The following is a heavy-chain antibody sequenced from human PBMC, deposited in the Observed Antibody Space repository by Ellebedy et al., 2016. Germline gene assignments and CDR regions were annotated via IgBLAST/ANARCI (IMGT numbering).Heavy chain of an antibody. CDR1: GGTFSSYA. CDR2: IIPILGIA. V-gene: IGHV1-69*04. J-gene: IGHJ4*02. Sequence: ASVKVSCKASGGTFSSYAINWVRQAPGQGLEWMGRIIPILGIANYAQKFQDRVTIIADKSTSTAFMELSSLKASDTAVYYCARLKTASDDYYFDSWGQGTLVAVST. D-gene: IGHD4/OR15-4a*01. CDR3: ARLKTASDDYYFDS.